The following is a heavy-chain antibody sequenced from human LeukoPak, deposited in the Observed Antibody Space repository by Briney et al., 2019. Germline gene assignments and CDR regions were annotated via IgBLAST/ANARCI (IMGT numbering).Heavy chain of an antibody. D-gene: IGHD5-12*01. J-gene: IGHJ3*02. V-gene: IGHV3-53*01. Sequence: PGGSLRLCCAASGFTVSSNYMSWVRQAPGKGLEWVSVIYSGGSTYYADSVKGRFTISRDNSKNTLYLQMNSLRAEDTAVYYCARDPRGYERAFDIWGQGTMVTVSS. CDR2: IYSGGST. CDR3: ARDPRGYERAFDI. CDR1: GFTVSSNY.